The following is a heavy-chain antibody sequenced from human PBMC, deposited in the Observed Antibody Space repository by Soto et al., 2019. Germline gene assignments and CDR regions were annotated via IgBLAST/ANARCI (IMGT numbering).Heavy chain of an antibody. D-gene: IGHD2-2*01. Sequence: SETLSLTCTVSGDSISRGAYYWTWIRQHPGKGLEWIGYISNSGRTYYNPSLKSRVTISVDRSKNQLSLKLSSVTAADTAVYYRARVPDRWGQGTLVTVSS. CDR3: ARVPDR. V-gene: IGHV4-30-4*08. CDR2: ISNSGRT. J-gene: IGHJ5*02. CDR1: GDSISRGAYY.